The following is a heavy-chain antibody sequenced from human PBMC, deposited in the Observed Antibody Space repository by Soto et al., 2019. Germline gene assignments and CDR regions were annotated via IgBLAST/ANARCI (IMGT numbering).Heavy chain of an antibody. CDR3: ATGGHNDGYNFYHGMDV. V-gene: IGHV1-69*01. D-gene: IGHD3-16*01. J-gene: IGHJ6*02. CDR1: GGIFTNNA. Sequence: QVQVVQYGAEVKKPGSSVKVSCKVSGGIFTNNAISWVRQAPGQGLAWLGGVIPLFDTAYYAQIFRGRLRLSAACATTTAYLALSGLTSADTAVYCCATGGHNDGYNFYHGMDVWGQGTTVTVS. CDR2: VIPLFDTA.